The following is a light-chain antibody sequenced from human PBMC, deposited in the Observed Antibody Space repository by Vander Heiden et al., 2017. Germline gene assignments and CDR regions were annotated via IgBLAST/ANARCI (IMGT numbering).Light chain of an antibody. CDR1: SRDVGGYNY. V-gene: IGLV2-14*01. J-gene: IGLJ1*01. Sequence: QSALPHPASVSGSPGQSLTISCTGTSRDVGGYNYVSWYQQHPGKARKLMIYEVSNRPSGVSNRFSGSKSGNTASLTISGLQAEDEADYYGSSYTSSSTPVVFGTGTKVTVL. CDR2: EVS. CDR3: SSYTSSSTPVV.